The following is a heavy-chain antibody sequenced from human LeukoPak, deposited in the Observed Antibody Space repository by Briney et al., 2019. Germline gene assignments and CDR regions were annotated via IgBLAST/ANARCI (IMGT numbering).Heavy chain of an antibody. CDR1: VHTFSDYY. CDR2: INPNSGGT. D-gene: IGHD2-8*01. Sequence: ASVKVSFKASVHTFSDYYREWLRQAPGQGLEWMGWINPNSGGTNYAQKFQGRVTMTRDTSISTAYMELSRLRSDVTAVYYCAVVSSCCTTSVCYWDLDYWGQGTLVTVSS. V-gene: IGHV1-2*02. CDR3: AVVSSCCTTSVCYWDLDY. J-gene: IGHJ4*02.